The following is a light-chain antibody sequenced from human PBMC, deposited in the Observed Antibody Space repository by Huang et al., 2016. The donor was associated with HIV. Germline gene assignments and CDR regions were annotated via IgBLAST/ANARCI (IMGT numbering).Light chain of an antibody. CDR1: QTVSSN. CDR2: GAS. CDR3: QQYNKWPVA. V-gene: IGKV3-15*01. J-gene: IGKJ2*01. Sequence: EIVMTQSPATLSVSPGERATLSCRASQTVSSNLAWYQQKPGQAPRLLIYGASTRATGIPARFIGSGSGTEFTLTISSLQSEDFAVYYCQQYNKWPVAFGQGTKLEIK.